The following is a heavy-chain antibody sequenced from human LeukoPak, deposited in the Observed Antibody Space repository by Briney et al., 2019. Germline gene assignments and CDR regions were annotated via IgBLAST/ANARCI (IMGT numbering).Heavy chain of an antibody. CDR3: ARHLDYYGSGTYEF. V-gene: IGHV4-59*08. J-gene: IGHJ4*02. D-gene: IGHD3-10*01. CDR1: GGSISSYH. Sequence: SETLSLTCTVSGGSISSYHWGWIRQPPGKGLEWIGYIYYTGSTNYNPSLKSRVTISVDTSKNQFSLKLSSVTAADTAVYYCARHLDYYGSGTYEFWGQGTLVTVSS. CDR2: IYYTGST.